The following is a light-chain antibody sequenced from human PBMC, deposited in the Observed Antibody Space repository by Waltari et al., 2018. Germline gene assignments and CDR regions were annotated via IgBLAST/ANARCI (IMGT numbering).Light chain of an antibody. CDR1: QSVNSKF. Sequence: EIVLTQSPGTLSLSPGERATLSCRASQSVNSKFLAWYQQKPGQAPRLLIYGASSRATGIPDRFSGSVSETDFSLTISRLEPEDFAVYYCQQYGTSLSWTFGQGTKVEIK. V-gene: IGKV3-20*01. CDR3: QQYGTSLSWT. CDR2: GAS. J-gene: IGKJ1*01.